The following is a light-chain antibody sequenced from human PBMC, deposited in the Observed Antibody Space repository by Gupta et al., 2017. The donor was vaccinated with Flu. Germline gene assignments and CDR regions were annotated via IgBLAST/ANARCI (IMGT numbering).Light chain of an antibody. CDR3: QQYYTTLPT. CDR1: QSVLYNSNNENY. V-gene: IGKV4-1*01. CDR2: WAS. Sequence: NCKSSQSVLYNSNNENYLAWYQQKPGQPPKLLIYWASTRESGVPDRFSGSGSGTDFTLTISSLQAEDVAIYYCQQYYTTLPTFGQGTKVEIK. J-gene: IGKJ1*01.